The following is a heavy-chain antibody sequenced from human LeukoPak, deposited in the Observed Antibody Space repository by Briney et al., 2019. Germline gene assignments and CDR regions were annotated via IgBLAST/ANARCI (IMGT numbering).Heavy chain of an antibody. CDR2: ISGSGGST. Sequence: GGSLRLSCAASGFTLSSYAMSWVRQAPGKGLEWVSAISGSGGSTYYADSVKGRFTISRDNSKNTLYLQMNSLRAEDTAVYYCAKAGSGSYSFYYFDYWGQGTLVTVSS. V-gene: IGHV3-23*01. CDR3: AKAGSGSYSFYYFDY. D-gene: IGHD1-26*01. CDR1: GFTLSSYA. J-gene: IGHJ4*02.